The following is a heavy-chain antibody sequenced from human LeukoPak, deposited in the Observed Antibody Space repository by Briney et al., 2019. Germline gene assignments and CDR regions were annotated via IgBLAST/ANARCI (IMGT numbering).Heavy chain of an antibody. CDR2: IYPRDGST. CDR3: ARDQEGFDY. V-gene: IGHV1-46*01. Sequence: ASVKVSCKASGYIFINNYIQWVRQAPGQGLEWVGMIYPRDGSTSYAQNFQGRVTVTRDTSTSTVHMELSGLTFEDTAVYYCARDQEGFDYWGQGTLVTVSS. J-gene: IGHJ4*02. CDR1: GYIFINNY.